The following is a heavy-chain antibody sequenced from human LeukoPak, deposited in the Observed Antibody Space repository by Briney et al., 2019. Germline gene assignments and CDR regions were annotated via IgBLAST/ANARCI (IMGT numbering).Heavy chain of an antibody. CDR3: ARGVRFGPTQDM. CDR1: GYTFTSYY. D-gene: IGHD3-10*01. J-gene: IGHJ3*02. Sequence: GASVKVSCKASGYTFTSYYMHWVRQAPGQGLEWMGWMNPNTGNTDYAQKFQGRVTITRNTSISTAYMELSSLRSDDTAVYYCARGVRFGPTQDMWGQGTMVTVSS. V-gene: IGHV1-8*03. CDR2: MNPNTGNT.